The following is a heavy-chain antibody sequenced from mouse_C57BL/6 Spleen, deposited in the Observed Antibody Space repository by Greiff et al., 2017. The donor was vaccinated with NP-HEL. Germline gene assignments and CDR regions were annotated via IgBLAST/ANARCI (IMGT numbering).Heavy chain of an antibody. D-gene: IGHD1-1*01. CDR3: ARSPPYYGSSYWYFDV. CDR1: GYTFTSYW. Sequence: VQLQQPGAELVMPGASVKLSCKASGYTFTSYWMHWVKQRPGQGLEWIGEIDPSDSYPTYNQKFKGKSTLTVDKSSSTAYMQLSSLTSEDSAVYYCARSPPYYGSSYWYFDVWGTGTTVTVAS. V-gene: IGHV1-69*01. CDR2: IDPSDSYP. J-gene: IGHJ1*03.